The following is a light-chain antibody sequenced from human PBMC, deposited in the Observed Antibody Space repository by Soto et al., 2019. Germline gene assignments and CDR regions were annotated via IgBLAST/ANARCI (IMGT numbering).Light chain of an antibody. V-gene: IGLV2-14*01. CDR3: SSYTGGSSIYV. Sequence: QSALTQPASVSGSPGQSITMSCTGSSGDVGGHNYVSWYQQHPGKAPKLIIYGVSNRPSGVSTRFSGSKSGNTASLTISGLQAEDEADYYCSSYTGGSSIYVFGPGTKVTVL. J-gene: IGLJ1*01. CDR2: GVS. CDR1: SGDVGGHNY.